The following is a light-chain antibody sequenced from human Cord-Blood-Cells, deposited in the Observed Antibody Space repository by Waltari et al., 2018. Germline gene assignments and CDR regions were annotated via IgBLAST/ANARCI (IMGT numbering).Light chain of an antibody. V-gene: IGLV2-11*01. J-gene: IGLJ2*01. CDR3: CSYAGSYTYVV. CDR1: SNDVGGYNY. CDR2: DVS. Sequence: QSALTPPRSVSGSPGQSVTIYCTGTSNDVGGYNYFSQYQQHPGKAPPLMIYDVSKRPSGVPDRFSGSKSGNTASLTISGLQAEDEADYYCCSYAGSYTYVVFGGGTKLTVL.